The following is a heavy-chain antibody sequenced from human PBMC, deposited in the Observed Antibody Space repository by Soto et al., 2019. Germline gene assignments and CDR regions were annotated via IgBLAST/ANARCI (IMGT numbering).Heavy chain of an antibody. CDR2: IYHSGST. CDR1: GGSISRSNW. V-gene: IGHV4-4*02. D-gene: IGHD6-19*01. J-gene: IGHJ6*02. CDR3: ARDDRRAVAGYYYYYGMDV. Sequence: SETLSLTCAVSGGSISRSNWWSWVRPPPGKGLEWIGEIYHSGSTNYNPSLKSRVTISVDKSKNQFSLKLSSVTAADTAVYYCARDDRRAVAGYYYYYGMDVWGQGTTVTVSS.